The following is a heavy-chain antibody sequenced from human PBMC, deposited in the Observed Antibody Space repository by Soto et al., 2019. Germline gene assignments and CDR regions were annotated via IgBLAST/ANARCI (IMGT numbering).Heavy chain of an antibody. CDR2: IYYSGST. CDR3: ARGEVGVRY. J-gene: IGHJ4*02. V-gene: IGHV4-59*01. D-gene: IGHD1-26*01. CDR1: GGSISSYY. Sequence: SETLSLTCTVSGGSISSYYWSWIRQPPGKGLEWIGYIYYSGSTNYNPSHKSRVTISVDTSKNQFSLKLSSVTAADTAVYYCARGEVGVRYWGQGTLVTVSS.